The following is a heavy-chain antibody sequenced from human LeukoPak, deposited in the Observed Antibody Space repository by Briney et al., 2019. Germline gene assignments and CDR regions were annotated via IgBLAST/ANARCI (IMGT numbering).Heavy chain of an antibody. J-gene: IGHJ4*02. V-gene: IGHV3-23*01. D-gene: IGHD1-14*01. CDR3: AKEAVRKFDFHY. CDR1: GFTFSSAW. CDR2: ISAGGGGS. Sequence: GGSLRLSCAASGFTFSSAWMNWVRQAPGKGLEWVSSISAGGGGSYYADFVKGRFTISRDNSKNTLYLQMNSLRAEDTAVYYCAKEAVRKFDFHYWGQGTLVTVSS.